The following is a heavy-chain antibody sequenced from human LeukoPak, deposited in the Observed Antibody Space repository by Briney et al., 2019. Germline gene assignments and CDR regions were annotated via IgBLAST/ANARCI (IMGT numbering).Heavy chain of an antibody. J-gene: IGHJ5*02. D-gene: IGHD3-16*02. Sequence: SETLSLTCSVSGVSIGSDDFYYWGWIRQPPGKGLEWIAGITSSGTAHYNPSLESRVTISLDTSSNQFSLRLTFVTAADTAPYYCERAPNYRRYSFRPWGQGTKVTVS. CDR3: ERAPNYRRYSFRP. CDR1: GVSIGSDDFYY. V-gene: IGHV4-39*01. CDR2: ITSSGTA.